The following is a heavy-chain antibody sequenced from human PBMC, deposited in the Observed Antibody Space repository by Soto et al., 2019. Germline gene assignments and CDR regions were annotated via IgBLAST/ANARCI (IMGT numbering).Heavy chain of an antibody. CDR1: GGSISSGDYY. Sequence: SETLSLTCTVSGGSISSGDYYWSWIRQPPGKGLEWIGYIYYSGSTYYNPSLRSRVTISVDTSKNQFSLKLSSVTAADTAVYYCARALGGSYYRYYFDYWGQGNLVTVSS. CDR3: ARALGGSYYRYYFDY. J-gene: IGHJ4*02. V-gene: IGHV4-30-4*01. CDR2: IYYSGST. D-gene: IGHD1-26*01.